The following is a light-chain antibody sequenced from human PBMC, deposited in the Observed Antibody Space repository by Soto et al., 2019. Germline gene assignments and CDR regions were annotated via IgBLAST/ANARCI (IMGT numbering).Light chain of an antibody. J-gene: IGKJ1*01. CDR3: QQYNNGPPWT. V-gene: IGKV3-15*01. CDR1: QNIRNN. Sequence: VVITQYPASLSVSPGQGPTLSCRASQNIRNNLAWYQQKPGQSPRRLISGASTREAGIPGRFSGSGSGTEFTLIISSRQSEDFGVYYCQQYNNGPPWTFGQGTKVDIK. CDR2: GAS.